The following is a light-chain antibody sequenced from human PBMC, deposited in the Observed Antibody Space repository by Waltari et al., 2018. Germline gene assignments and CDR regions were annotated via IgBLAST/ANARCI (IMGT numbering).Light chain of an antibody. CDR1: YSNLGNNS. J-gene: IGLJ2*01. CDR3: GTWDSTLGAGV. CDR2: ENS. V-gene: IGLV1-51*02. Sequence: VLTQPPSVSAAPGQRVSISCSGSYSNLGNNSVSWYQQFPGTAPKIILYENSERPSGIPDRFSGSRSGASAILVISGVQTGDEGDYYCGTWDSTLGAGVFGGGTKLTVL.